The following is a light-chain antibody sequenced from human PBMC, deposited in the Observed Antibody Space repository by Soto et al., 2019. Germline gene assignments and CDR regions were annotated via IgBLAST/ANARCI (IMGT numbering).Light chain of an antibody. J-gene: IGKJ2*01. CDR2: DAS. CDR3: QQSDSPPYT. CDR1: QAISTF. V-gene: IGKV1-39*01. Sequence: IQTTQSPSSLLASVGDRVTITCQASQAISTFLTWYKHNPGKAPRLLIYDASSLLRGVPSRFRGSGSGTDFPLTTASLKPKDFPTYSCQQSDSPPYTFGQGTTVDI.